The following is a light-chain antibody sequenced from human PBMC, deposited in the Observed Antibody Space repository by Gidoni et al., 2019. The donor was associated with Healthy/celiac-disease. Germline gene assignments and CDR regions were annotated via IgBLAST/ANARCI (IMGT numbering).Light chain of an antibody. CDR2: AAS. V-gene: IGKV3-11*01. CDR3: QQRSNWSIT. CDR1: QSVSSY. Sequence: EMVLTQSPATLSLSPGERATLSCRASQSVSSYLAWYQQKPGQAPRLLIYAASNRATGIPARFSGSGSGTDFTRTISSLAPADFAVSYCQQRSNWSITFGQGTRLEI. J-gene: IGKJ5*01.